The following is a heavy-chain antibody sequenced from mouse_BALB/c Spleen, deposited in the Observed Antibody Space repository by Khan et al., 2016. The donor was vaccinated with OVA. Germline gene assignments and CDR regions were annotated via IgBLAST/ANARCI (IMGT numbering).Heavy chain of an antibody. Sequence: QIQLVQSGPELKKPGETVKISCKASGYTFTNYGMNWVKQAPGKVLKWMGWINTYTGEPTYADDFKGRFAFSLETSASTAYLQINNLKNEDTATYFCASGGYGYFDVWGAGTTVTVSS. D-gene: IGHD1-1*02. CDR3: ASGGYGYFDV. V-gene: IGHV9-3-1*01. CDR1: GYTFTNYG. CDR2: INTYTGEP. J-gene: IGHJ1*01.